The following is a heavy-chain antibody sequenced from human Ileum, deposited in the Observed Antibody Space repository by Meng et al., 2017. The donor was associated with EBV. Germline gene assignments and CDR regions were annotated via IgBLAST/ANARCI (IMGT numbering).Heavy chain of an antibody. Sequence: VQVFESGPEVTKPGASVKVSCKASGFTFTNYGFTWVRQAPGQGLEWMGWISANNGDRHYAQKFQDRVTLTTDGYTPTVYMELRSLRSDDTAVYFCARKPTSAALDYWGQGTLVTVSS. J-gene: IGHJ4*02. CDR2: ISANNGDR. D-gene: IGHD6-13*01. V-gene: IGHV1-18*01. CDR3: ARKPTSAALDY. CDR1: GFTFTNYG.